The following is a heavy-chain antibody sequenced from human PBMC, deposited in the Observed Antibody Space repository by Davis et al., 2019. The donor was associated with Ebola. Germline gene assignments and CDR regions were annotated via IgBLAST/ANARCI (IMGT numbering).Heavy chain of an antibody. J-gene: IGHJ5*02. CDR1: GVTFSSYW. V-gene: IGHV3-74*01. Sequence: GESLKIPCAASGVTFSSYWMHWVRQTPGTGLVRVSNINGDATITNFADSVKGRFTISRDNAKNTLYLQMNSLRVEEAGLYFCARVATDWFDPWGQGTLVTVSS. CDR2: INGDATIT. CDR3: ARVATDWFDP.